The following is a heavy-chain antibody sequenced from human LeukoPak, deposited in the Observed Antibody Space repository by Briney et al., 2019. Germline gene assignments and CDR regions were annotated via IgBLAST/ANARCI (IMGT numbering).Heavy chain of an antibody. CDR1: GFTFSSYG. CDR3: ARFRTWGDKAFDY. J-gene: IGHJ4*02. V-gene: IGHV3-21*01. D-gene: IGHD2-21*02. Sequence: PGGSLRLSCVASGFTFSSYGMNWVRQAPGKGPEWVSSITGSSSYIYYADSVKGRFTISRDSAKNSLYLQMNSLRAEGTAVYYCARFRTWGDKAFDYWGQGTLVTVSS. CDR2: ITGSSSYI.